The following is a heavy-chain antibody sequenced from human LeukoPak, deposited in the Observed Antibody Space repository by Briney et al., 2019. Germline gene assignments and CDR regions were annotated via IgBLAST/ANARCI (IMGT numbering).Heavy chain of an antibody. CDR2: INPNSGGT. D-gene: IGHD1-26*01. Sequence: ASVKVSCKASGYTFTGYYMHWVRQAPGQGLEWMGWINPNSGGTNYAQKFRGWVTMTRDTSISTAYMELSRLRSDDTAVYYCARSRWELLPHFDYWGQGTLVTVSS. V-gene: IGHV1-2*04. CDR1: GYTFTGYY. J-gene: IGHJ4*02. CDR3: ARSRWELLPHFDY.